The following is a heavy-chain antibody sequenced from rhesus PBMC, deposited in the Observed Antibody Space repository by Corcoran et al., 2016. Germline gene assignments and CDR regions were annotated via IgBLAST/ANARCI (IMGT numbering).Heavy chain of an antibody. V-gene: IGHV4-169*02. CDR2: IYGSGSST. D-gene: IGHD6-25*01. CDR3: ATGGPIAAAY. Sequence: QLQLQESGPGLVKPSATLSVTCAVSGGSIRSSYWSRTRQAPGKGLEWIGYIYGSGSSTNYNPSLKSRVTLSVDTSKNQLSLKLSSVTAADTAVYYCATGGPIAAAYWGQGVLVTVSS. J-gene: IGHJ4*01. CDR1: GGSIRSSY.